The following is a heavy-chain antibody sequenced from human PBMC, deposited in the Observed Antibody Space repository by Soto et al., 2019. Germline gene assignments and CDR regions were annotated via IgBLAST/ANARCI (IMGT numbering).Heavy chain of an antibody. CDR1: GYTFTDSY. Sequence: QVQLVQSGAEVKKPGASVKVSCKASGYTFTDSYMQWVRQAPGQGLEWMGIINPSGGSTTYAQKFQGRVTMTRDTSTSTVYMELSSLRSEDTAVYYCARQGGMDVWGQGTTVIVSS. J-gene: IGHJ6*02. CDR2: INPSGGST. V-gene: IGHV1-46*01. CDR3: ARQGGMDV.